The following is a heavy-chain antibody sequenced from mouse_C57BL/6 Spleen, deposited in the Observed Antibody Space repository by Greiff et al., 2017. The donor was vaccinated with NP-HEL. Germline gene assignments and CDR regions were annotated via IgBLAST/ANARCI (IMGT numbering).Heavy chain of an antibody. V-gene: IGHV1-82*01. CDR1: GYAFSSSW. CDR3: AGYDCDPWFAD. J-gene: IGHJ3*01. CDR2: IYPGDGDT. Sequence: VQLKESGPELVKPGASVKISCKASGYAFSSSWMNWVKQRPGKGLEWIGRIYPGDGDTNYNGKFKGKATLTADKSSSTAYMQLSSLTSEDSAVYSCAGYDCDPWFADWGQGTLVTVSA. D-gene: IGHD2-4*01.